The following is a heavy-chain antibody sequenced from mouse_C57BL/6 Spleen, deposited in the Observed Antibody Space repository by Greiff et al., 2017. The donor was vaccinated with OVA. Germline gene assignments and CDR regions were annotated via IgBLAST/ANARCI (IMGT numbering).Heavy chain of an antibody. Sequence: EVKVVESGEGLVKPGGSLKLSCAASGFTFSSYAMSWVRQTPEKRLEWVAYISSGGDYIYYADTVKGRFTISRDNARNTLYLQMSSLKSEDTAMYYCTRALYSNYFDYWGQGTTLTVSS. CDR2: ISSGGDYI. D-gene: IGHD2-5*01. CDR3: TRALYSNYFDY. J-gene: IGHJ2*01. CDR1: GFTFSSYA. V-gene: IGHV5-9-1*02.